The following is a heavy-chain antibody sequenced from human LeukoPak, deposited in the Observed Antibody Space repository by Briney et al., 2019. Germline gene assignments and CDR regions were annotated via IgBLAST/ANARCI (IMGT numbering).Heavy chain of an antibody. CDR3: ARVHVYGGNDRGDS. D-gene: IGHD4-23*01. Sequence: ASVKVSCKSSGGTFSSYAISWVRQAPGQGLEWMGGIIPIFGTANYAQKFQGRVTITADKSTSTAYMELSSLRSEDTAVYYCARVHVYGGNDRGDSWGQGTLVTVSS. V-gene: IGHV1-69*06. CDR2: IIPIFGTA. J-gene: IGHJ4*02. CDR1: GGTFSSYA.